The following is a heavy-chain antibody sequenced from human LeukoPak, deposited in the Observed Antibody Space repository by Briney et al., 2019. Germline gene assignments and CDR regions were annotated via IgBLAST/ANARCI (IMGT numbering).Heavy chain of an antibody. V-gene: IGHV1-69*06. CDR2: IIPIFGTA. Sequence: SVKVSCKASGGTFSSYAISWVRQAPGQGLEWMGGIIPIFGTANYAQKFQGRVTITADKSTSTVYMGLSSLRSEDTAVYYCARVRDGYNDAYDIWGQGTMVTVPS. J-gene: IGHJ3*02. D-gene: IGHD5-24*01. CDR1: GGTFSSYA. CDR3: ARVRDGYNDAYDI.